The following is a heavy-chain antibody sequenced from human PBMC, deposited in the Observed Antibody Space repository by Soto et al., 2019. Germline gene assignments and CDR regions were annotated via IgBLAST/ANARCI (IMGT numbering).Heavy chain of an antibody. CDR1: GGTVASSHW. CDR3: AREIVTAGGNNYFDP. D-gene: IGHD2-21*02. CDR2: VYHTGDT. Sequence: SETRSLTCGVSGGTVASSHWWSWVRQSPGGGLEWIGNVYHTGDTNFNPSLQSRVTISVDESNNQFSLRLNSLTAADTAVYFCAREIVTAGGNNYFDPWGPGTLVTVSS. J-gene: IGHJ5*02. V-gene: IGHV4-4*02.